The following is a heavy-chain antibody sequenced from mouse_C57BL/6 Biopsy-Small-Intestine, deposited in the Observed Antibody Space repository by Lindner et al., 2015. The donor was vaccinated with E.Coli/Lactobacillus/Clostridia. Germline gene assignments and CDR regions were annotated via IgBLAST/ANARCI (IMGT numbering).Heavy chain of an antibody. CDR1: GYSFTGYY. V-gene: IGHV1-42*01. J-gene: IGHJ2*01. D-gene: IGHD1-1*02. CDR3: ARAHYGGSFDY. Sequence: VQLQESGPELVKPGASVKISCKASGYSFTGYYMKWVKQSPEKSLEWIGEINPSTGGTTYNQKFKAKATLTADSSSTTAYLQFSSLTSEDSAIYYCARAHYGGSFDYWGQGTTLTVSS. CDR2: INPSTGGT.